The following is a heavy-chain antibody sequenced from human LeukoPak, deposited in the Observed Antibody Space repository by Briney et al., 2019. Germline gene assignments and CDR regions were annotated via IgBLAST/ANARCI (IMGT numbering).Heavy chain of an antibody. D-gene: IGHD2-2*03. CDR2: ISSDGSST. J-gene: IGHJ4*02. V-gene: IGHV3-74*01. CDR1: GFTFSSYW. CDR3: AKDSHWILFDD. Sequence: QTGGSLRLSCAASGFTFSSYWMHWVRQAARKGLVWVSRISSDGSSTNYADSVKGRFTISRDNSKNTLYLQMNSLRDEDTAVYYCAKDSHWILFDDWGQGTLVTVSA.